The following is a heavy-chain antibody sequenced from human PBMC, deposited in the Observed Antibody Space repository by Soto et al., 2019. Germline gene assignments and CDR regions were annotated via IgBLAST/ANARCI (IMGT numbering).Heavy chain of an antibody. V-gene: IGHV1-46*01. CDR3: SIETRSISGVAQTPDYF. J-gene: IGHJ4*02. CDR1: GYTFANDY. Sequence: QVQLVQSGAEVKETGASVKVSCKASGYTFANDYIHWVRQVPGQGLEWMGRIKPSGGDTLYAQKFQGSVTVASDTSTNTIYMYLSSRRADDTAMYYCSIETRSISGVAQTPDYFWGQGTLVTVSS. CDR2: IKPSGGDT. D-gene: IGHD3-3*01.